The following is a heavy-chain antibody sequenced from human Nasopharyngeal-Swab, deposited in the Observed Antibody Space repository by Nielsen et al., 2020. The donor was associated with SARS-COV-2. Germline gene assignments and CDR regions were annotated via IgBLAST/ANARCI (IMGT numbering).Heavy chain of an antibody. D-gene: IGHD2-15*01. CDR2: ISYDGVNK. V-gene: IGHV3-30*03. Sequence: GGSLRLSCAASGFIFSNYGMHWVRQAPGKGLEWVAVISYDGVNKYDADSVKGRFTISRDNAKNSLYLQMDSLRADDTAMYYCVRVSSGGWYDSWGQGTLVSVSS. CDR1: GFIFSNYG. J-gene: IGHJ5*01. CDR3: VRVSSGGWYDS.